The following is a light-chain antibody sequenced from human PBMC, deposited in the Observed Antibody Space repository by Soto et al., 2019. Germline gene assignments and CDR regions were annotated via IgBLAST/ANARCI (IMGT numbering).Light chain of an antibody. J-gene: IGKJ4*01. Sequence: EIVLTQSPGTLSLSPGERATLSCGASQSVSSSYLAWYQQKPGQAPRLLIYGASSRATGIPDRFSGSGSGTDFTLTISRLVPEDFAVYYCQHYGSLVLTFGGGTKVEIK. CDR3: QHYGSLVLT. V-gene: IGKV3-20*01. CDR2: GAS. CDR1: QSVSSSY.